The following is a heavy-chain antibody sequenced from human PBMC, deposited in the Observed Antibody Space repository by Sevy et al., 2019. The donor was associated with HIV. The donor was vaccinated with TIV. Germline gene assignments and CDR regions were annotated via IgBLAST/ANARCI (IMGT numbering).Heavy chain of an antibody. J-gene: IGHJ4*02. CDR3: VCETAWGRDYS. D-gene: IGHD1-1*01. CDR2: IHHNGNT. CDR1: TGSITSYW. Sequence: SEILSLTCTVSTGSITSYWWTWIRQPPGKGLEWIANIHHNGNTNYNPSLKSRVTISVDTSKSQFSLRLSSVTAADTAMYYCVCETAWGRDYSWGQGTPVTVSS. V-gene: IGHV4-59*08.